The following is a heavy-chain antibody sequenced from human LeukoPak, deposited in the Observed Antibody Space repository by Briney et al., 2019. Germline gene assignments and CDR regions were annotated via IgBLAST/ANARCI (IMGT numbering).Heavy chain of an antibody. CDR3: ARWRRDGYNYALDY. CDR2: IIPILGIA. CDR1: GGTFSSYA. Sequence: SVKVSCKASGGTFSSYAISWVRQAPGQGLEWMGRIIPILGIANYAQKFQGRVTITADKSTSTAYMELSSLRSEDTAVYYCARWRRDGYNYALDYWGQGTLVTVSS. V-gene: IGHV1-69*04. J-gene: IGHJ4*02. D-gene: IGHD5-24*01.